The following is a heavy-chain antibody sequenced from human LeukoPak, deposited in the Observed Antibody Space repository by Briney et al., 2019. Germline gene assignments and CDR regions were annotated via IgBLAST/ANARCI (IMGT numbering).Heavy chain of an antibody. CDR3: ARGYDSSGYYFDY. CDR1: GYTFTSYD. V-gene: IGHV1-8*01. Sequence: ASVKVSCKASGYTFTSYDINGVRQAPGQGLEWMGWMNPNSGNTGYAQKFQGRVTLTRNTSISTAYMKLSSLRSEDTAVYYCARGYDSSGYYFDYWGQGTLVTVSS. D-gene: IGHD3-22*01. J-gene: IGHJ4*02. CDR2: MNPNSGNT.